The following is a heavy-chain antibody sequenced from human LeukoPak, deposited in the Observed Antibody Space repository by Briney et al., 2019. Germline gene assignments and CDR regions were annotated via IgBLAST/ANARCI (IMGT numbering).Heavy chain of an antibody. V-gene: IGHV3-23*01. Sequence: PGASLRLSCAASGFTFSNYAMSWVRQAPGKGLEWVSAIVGSGGGTYYADSVKGRFSISRDNSKNTLFLQMHSLRVEDTDLYYCSKWGDYDVLTGYYDSDFWGQGTLVTVSS. CDR1: GFTFSNYA. CDR2: IVGSGGGT. J-gene: IGHJ4*02. D-gene: IGHD3-9*01. CDR3: SKWGDYDVLTGYYDSDF.